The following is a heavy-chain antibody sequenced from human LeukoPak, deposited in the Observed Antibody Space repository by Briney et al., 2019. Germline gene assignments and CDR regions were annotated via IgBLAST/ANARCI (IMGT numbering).Heavy chain of an antibody. J-gene: IGHJ5*02. Sequence: PGGSVRVSCMASGYTFTGYYMHWVRQAPGQGLEWMGWISPNSGGTNYAQKFQGRVTMTTDTSIRTTYMELRKLKFDDTAVYYCAGDLLSGGLDPLGQRALSTASS. D-gene: IGHD2/OR15-2a*01. CDR1: GYTFTGYY. CDR3: AGDLLSGGLDP. V-gene: IGHV1-2*02. CDR2: ISPNSGGT.